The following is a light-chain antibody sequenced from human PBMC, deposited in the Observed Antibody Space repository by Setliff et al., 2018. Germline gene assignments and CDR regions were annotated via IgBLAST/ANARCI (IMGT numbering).Light chain of an antibody. J-gene: IGLJ1*01. V-gene: IGLV2-8*01. CDR3: ASHTSDSTPYV. Sequence: QSALTQPPSASGSPGQSVTISCTGTSSDVGGYNYVSWYQQHPGKAPKLMIYEVSKWPSGVPDRFSGSKSGNTASLTVSGLQAEDEADYYCASHTSDSTPYVFGPGTKVTVL. CDR1: SSDVGGYNY. CDR2: EVS.